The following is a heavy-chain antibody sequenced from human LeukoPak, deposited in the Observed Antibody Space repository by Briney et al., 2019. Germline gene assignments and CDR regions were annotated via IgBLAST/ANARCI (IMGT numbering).Heavy chain of an antibody. V-gene: IGHV1-69*13. J-gene: IGHJ3*02. CDR1: GYTFTSYA. Sequence: SVKVSCKASGYTFTSYAISWVRQAPGQGLEWMGGIIPIFGTANYAQKFQGRVTITADESTSTAYMELSSLRSEDTAVYYCARDYQLLYRDDAFDIWGQGTMVTVSS. CDR3: ARDYQLLYRDDAFDI. D-gene: IGHD2-2*02. CDR2: IIPIFGTA.